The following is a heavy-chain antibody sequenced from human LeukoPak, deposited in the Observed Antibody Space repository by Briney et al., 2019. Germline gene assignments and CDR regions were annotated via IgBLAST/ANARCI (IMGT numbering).Heavy chain of an antibody. CDR3: AGGRLVRGLFISHDY. D-gene: IGHD3-10*01. CDR1: GFTFGGYA. Sequence: GESLGLSCAASGFTFGGYAMSWVRQTPGRGLEWVSGISPSGDKTDYADSVKGRFTISRDNSKNTMYLRMNSLRAEDTAIYYCAGGRLVRGLFISHDYWGQGNLVTVSS. J-gene: IGHJ4*02. CDR2: ISPSGDKT. V-gene: IGHV3-23*01.